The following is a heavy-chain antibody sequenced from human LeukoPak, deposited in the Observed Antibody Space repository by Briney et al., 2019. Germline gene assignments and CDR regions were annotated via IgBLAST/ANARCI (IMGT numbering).Heavy chain of an antibody. V-gene: IGHV3-23*01. CDR3: AKEAVVVPAAPIDYYYGMDV. J-gene: IGHJ6*02. D-gene: IGHD2-2*01. Sequence: GGSLRLSCAASGFTFSSYAMSWVRQAPGKGLEWVSAISGSGGSTYYADSVKGRFTISRDNSKNTLYLQMNSLRAEDTAVYYCAKEAVVVPAAPIDYYYGMDVWGQGTTVTVSS. CDR2: ISGSGGST. CDR1: GFTFSSYA.